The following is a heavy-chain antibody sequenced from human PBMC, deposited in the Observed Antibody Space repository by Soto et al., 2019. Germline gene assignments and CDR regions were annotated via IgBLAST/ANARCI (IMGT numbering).Heavy chain of an antibody. CDR3: ARAISGYVS. CDR1: GITYTTYA. Sequence: QVQLVQSGAEVKKPGASVKVACKASGITYTTYAIHWVRQAPGQGLEWMGWINTGNGNTRYSQRFQGRVTLTTDTSASTAYMDVSSLTSEATAFYYCARAISGYVSWGQGTLITVSS. J-gene: IGHJ5*02. CDR2: INTGNGNT. V-gene: IGHV1-3*04. D-gene: IGHD5-12*01.